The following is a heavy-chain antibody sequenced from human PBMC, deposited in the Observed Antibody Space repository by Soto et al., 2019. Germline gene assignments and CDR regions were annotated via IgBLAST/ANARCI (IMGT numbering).Heavy chain of an antibody. CDR3: ARRDIVASLGFDY. J-gene: IGHJ4*02. CDR2: IYYSGST. D-gene: IGHD2-21*01. V-gene: IGHV4-39*01. CDR1: GGSISSSSYY. Sequence: QLQLQESGPGLVKPSETLSLTCTVSGGSISSSSYYWGWIRQPPGKGLEWIGSIYYSGSTYYNPSLKSRVTISVDTSQNQFALKLSSVTAADTAVYYCARRDIVASLGFDYWGQGTLVTVSS.